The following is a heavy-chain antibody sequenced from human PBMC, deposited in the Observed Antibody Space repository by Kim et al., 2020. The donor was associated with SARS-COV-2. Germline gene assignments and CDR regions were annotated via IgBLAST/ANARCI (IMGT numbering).Heavy chain of an antibody. CDR3: ATDRRFLEWLLTFDY. Sequence: ASVKVSCKVSGYTLTELSMHWVRQAPGKGLEWMGGFDPEDGETIYAQKFQGRVTMTEDTSTDTAYMELSSLRSEDTAVYYCATDRRFLEWLLTFDYWGQGTLVTVSS. CDR2: FDPEDGET. D-gene: IGHD3-3*01. CDR1: GYTLTELS. J-gene: IGHJ4*02. V-gene: IGHV1-24*01.